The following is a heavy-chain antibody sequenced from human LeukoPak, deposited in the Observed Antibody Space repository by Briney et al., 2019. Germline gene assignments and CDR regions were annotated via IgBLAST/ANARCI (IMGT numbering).Heavy chain of an antibody. CDR3: ARDQDYDYVWGSYRSYFDY. Sequence: PSETLSLTCAVSGGSISSSNWWSWVRQPPGKGLEWIGEIYHSGSTNYNPSLKSRVTISVDTSKNQFSLKLSSVTAADTAVYYCARDQDYDYVWGSYRSYFDYWGQGTLVTVSS. J-gene: IGHJ4*02. V-gene: IGHV4-4*02. D-gene: IGHD3-16*02. CDR2: IYHSGST. CDR1: GGSISSSNW.